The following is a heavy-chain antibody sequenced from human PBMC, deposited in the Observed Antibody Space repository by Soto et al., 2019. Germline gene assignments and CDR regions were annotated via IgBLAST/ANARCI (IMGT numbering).Heavy chain of an antibody. V-gene: IGHV3-33*01. J-gene: IGHJ2*01. Sequence: GGSLRLSCAASGFTFSSYGMHWVRQAPGKGLEWVAVIWYDGSNKYYADSVKGRFTIYRDNSKNTLYLQMNSLRAEDTAVYYCARGPTAPYWYFDLWGRGTLVTVSS. CDR1: GFTFSSYG. CDR3: ARGPTAPYWYFDL. CDR2: IWYDGSNK. D-gene: IGHD4-17*01.